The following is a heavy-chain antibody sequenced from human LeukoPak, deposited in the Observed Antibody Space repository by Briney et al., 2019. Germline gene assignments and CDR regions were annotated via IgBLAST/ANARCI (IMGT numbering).Heavy chain of an antibody. CDR3: ARLYYYGSGSYPHFDY. J-gene: IGHJ4*02. Sequence: SETLSLTCIVSGGSISNYYWSWIRQPAGKGLEWIGRIYTSGSTNYNPSLKSRVTMSVDTSKNQFSLKLSSVTAADTAVYYCARLYYYGSGSYPHFDYWGQGTLVTVSS. V-gene: IGHV4-4*07. CDR2: IYTSGST. CDR1: GGSISNYY. D-gene: IGHD3-10*01.